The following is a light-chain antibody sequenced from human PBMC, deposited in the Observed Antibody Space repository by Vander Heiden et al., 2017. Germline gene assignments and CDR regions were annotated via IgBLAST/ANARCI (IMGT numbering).Light chain of an antibody. Sequence: DVVLTQSPLSLSVTPGQPASVSCKSTQSLLYSDGKTYLSWYLQKPGQPPQLLIYELSNRFSGVPERFSGSGSGTDFTLKISRVEAEDVGVYYCRQNIHVPNTFGGGTKVEIK. CDR3: RQNIHVPNT. V-gene: IGKV2D-29*01. CDR1: QSLLYSDGKTY. CDR2: ELS. J-gene: IGKJ4*01.